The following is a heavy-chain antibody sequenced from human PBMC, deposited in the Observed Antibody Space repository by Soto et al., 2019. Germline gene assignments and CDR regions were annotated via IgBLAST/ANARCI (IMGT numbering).Heavy chain of an antibody. CDR2: IIPILGIA. CDR3: ARGTIQRRGASDWFDP. Sequence: QVQLVQSGAEVKKPGSSVKVSCKASGGTFSSYTISWVRQAPGQGLEWMGRIIPILGIANHAREFQGRVTITADKSTSTAYREVRSLRCEDTAVYYCARGTIQRRGASDWFDPWGQGTRVTASS. J-gene: IGHJ5*02. V-gene: IGHV1-69*02. D-gene: IGHD5-18*01. CDR1: GGTFSSYT.